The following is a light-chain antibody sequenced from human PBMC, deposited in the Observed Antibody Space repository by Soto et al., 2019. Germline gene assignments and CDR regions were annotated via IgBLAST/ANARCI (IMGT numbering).Light chain of an antibody. Sequence: DIQMTQSPSTLSASVGDRVTITCRASQTINSSLAWYQQTPGKSSKALIFGVPSLNTGVPSRFSGSGSGTELTLNISTLQPDDFATYYCKQYDSYSSGPFGQGTKVDIK. CDR1: QTINSS. V-gene: IGKV1-5*01. J-gene: IGKJ1*01. CDR3: KQYDSYSSGP. CDR2: GVP.